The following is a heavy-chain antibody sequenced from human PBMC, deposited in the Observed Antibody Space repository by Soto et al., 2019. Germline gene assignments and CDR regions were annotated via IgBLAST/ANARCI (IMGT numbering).Heavy chain of an antibody. V-gene: IGHV5-51*01. CDR2: IYPGDSDT. CDR3: ARHFMGLRIYHDAFDI. CDR1: GYSFTSYL. J-gene: IGHJ3*02. D-gene: IGHD4-17*01. Sequence: GESLKISCKGSGYSFTSYLIGWVRQMPGKGLEWMGIIYPGDSDTRYSPSFQGQVTISADKSISTAYLQWSSLKASDTAMYYCARHFMGLRIYHDAFDIWGQGTMVTVSS.